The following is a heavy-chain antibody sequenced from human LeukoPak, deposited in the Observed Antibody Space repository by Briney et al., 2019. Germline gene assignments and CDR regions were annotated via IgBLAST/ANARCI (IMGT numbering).Heavy chain of an antibody. J-gene: IGHJ5*02. D-gene: IGHD2-15*01. CDR1: GGSFSGYY. CDR3: ARGVIVVVVAATRYNWFDP. CDR2: INHSGST. V-gene: IGHV4-34*01. Sequence: PSETLSLTCAVYGGSFSGYYWSWIRQPPGKGLEWIGEINHSGSTNYNPSLKSRVTISVGTSKNQFSLKLSSVTAADTAVYYCARGVIVVVVAATRYNWFDPWGQGTLVTVSS.